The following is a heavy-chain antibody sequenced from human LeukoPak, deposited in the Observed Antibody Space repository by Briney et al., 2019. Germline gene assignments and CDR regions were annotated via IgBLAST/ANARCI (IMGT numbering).Heavy chain of an antibody. CDR3: AKGYYDYVRGSYLHANVPSIDY. CDR1: GFTFSSYS. V-gene: IGHV3-21*01. Sequence: GGSLRLSCAASGFTFSSYSMNWVRQAPGKGLEWVSSISSSSSYIYYADSVKGRFTISRDNAKNSLYLQMNSLRAEDTAVYYCAKGYYDYVRGSYLHANVPSIDYWGQGTLVTVSS. J-gene: IGHJ4*02. D-gene: IGHD3-16*02. CDR2: ISSSSSYI.